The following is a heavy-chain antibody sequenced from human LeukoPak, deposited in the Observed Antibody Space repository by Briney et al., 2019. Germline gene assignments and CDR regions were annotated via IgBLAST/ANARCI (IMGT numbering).Heavy chain of an antibody. CDR2: IYYSGST. CDR3: ARPGIKAAAGDY. V-gene: IGHV4-39*01. D-gene: IGHD6-13*01. CDR1: GGSISSSSYY. J-gene: IGHJ4*02. Sequence: SETLSLTCTVPGGSISSSSYYWGWIRQPPGKGLEWIGSIYYSGSTYYNPSLKSRVTISVDTSKNQFSLKLSSVTAADTAVYYCARPGIKAAAGDYWGQGTLVTVSS.